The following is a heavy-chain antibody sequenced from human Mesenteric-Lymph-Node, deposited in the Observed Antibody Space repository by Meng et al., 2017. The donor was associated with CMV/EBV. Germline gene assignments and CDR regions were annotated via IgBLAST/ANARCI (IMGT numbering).Heavy chain of an antibody. CDR1: GFTFDAYV. CDR3: AKAHAGGTTGNYYGMDV. Sequence: SLKISCAASGFTFDAYVMHWVRQAPGKGLEWVAGISWNSGTMDYADSVRGRFTISRDNAKNSLYLQMDSLRAEDTALYYCAKAHAGGTTGNYYGMDVWGPGTTVTVSS. D-gene: IGHD4-11*01. J-gene: IGHJ6*02. V-gene: IGHV3-9*01. CDR2: ISWNSGTM.